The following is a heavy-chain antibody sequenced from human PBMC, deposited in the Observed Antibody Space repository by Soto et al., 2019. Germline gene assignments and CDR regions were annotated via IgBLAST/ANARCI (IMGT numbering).Heavy chain of an antibody. Sequence: QVQLVQSGAEVKKPGSSVKVSCKASGGTFSSYAISWVRQAPGQGLEWMGGIIPIFGTANYAQKFQGRVTITADESPSRAYMELSSLRSEDTAVYYCARAITRGGSCGGFDPWGQGTLVTVSS. CDR1: GGTFSSYA. CDR3: ARAITRGGSCGGFDP. CDR2: IIPIFGTA. V-gene: IGHV1-69*12. D-gene: IGHD2-15*01. J-gene: IGHJ5*02.